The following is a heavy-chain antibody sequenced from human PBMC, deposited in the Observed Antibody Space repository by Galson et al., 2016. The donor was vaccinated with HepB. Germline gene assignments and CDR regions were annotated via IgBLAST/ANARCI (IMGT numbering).Heavy chain of an antibody. CDR1: RYTFKRYG. D-gene: IGHD5-18*01. V-gene: IGHV1-18*01. Sequence: SVKVSCKASRYTFKRYGFSWVRQAPGQGLEWMGWSSTYNGNTYYAQKLQGRVAMTTDTSTSTAYMELRSLRSDDTAVYYCARDSRYSYGLGYDYWGQGTLVTVSS. CDR2: SSTYNGNT. J-gene: IGHJ4*02. CDR3: ARDSRYSYGLGYDY.